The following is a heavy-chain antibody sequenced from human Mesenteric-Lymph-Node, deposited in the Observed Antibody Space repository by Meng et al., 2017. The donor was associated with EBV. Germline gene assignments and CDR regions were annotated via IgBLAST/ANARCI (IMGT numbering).Heavy chain of an antibody. J-gene: IGHJ4*02. V-gene: IGHV4-30-4*01. CDR2: IHYSGDT. CDR1: GGSIAGGSY. CDR3: ARRSGSYYGYFDY. D-gene: IGHD1-26*01. Sequence: QVQLQESGPGLVKPSQTVSLTCAVSGGSIAGGSYWSWVRQPPGKGLEWIAFIHYSGDTYYNPSLKSRLTISVDTSKDQFSLRLRSVTAADTAVYYCARRSGSYYGYFDYWGQGTLVTASS.